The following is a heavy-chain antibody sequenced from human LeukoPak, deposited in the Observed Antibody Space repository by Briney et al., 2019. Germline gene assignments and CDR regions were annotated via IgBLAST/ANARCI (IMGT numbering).Heavy chain of an antibody. V-gene: IGHV3-53*01. CDR2: IYSGGST. CDR1: VFTVSSNY. Sequence: GGSLRLSCAASVFTVSSNYMSWVRQAPGKGVEWVSVIYSGGSTYYADSVKGRFTISRDNSKNTLYLQMNSLRAEDTAVYYCAKEPPGVGYWYYFDYWGQGTLVTVSS. D-gene: IGHD2-8*02. CDR3: AKEPPGVGYWYYFDY. J-gene: IGHJ4*02.